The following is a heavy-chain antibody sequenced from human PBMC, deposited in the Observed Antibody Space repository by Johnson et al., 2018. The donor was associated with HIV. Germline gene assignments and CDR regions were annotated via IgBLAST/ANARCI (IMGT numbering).Heavy chain of an antibody. J-gene: IGHJ3*02. Sequence: QVQLVESGGGVVQPGGSLRLSCAASGFTFSSYGMHWVRQAPGKGLEWVAVISYDGSNKYYADSVKGRFTISRDNSKNTLYLQMNSLRAEDTAVYYCARDRPYYYGSGDAFDIWGQGTMVTVSS. V-gene: IGHV3-33*05. D-gene: IGHD3-10*01. CDR1: GFTFSSYG. CDR2: ISYDGSNK. CDR3: ARDRPYYYGSGDAFDI.